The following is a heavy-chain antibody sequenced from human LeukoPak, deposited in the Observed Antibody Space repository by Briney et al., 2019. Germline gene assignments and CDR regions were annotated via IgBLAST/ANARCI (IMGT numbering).Heavy chain of an antibody. CDR2: IYSGGST. J-gene: IGHJ4*02. CDR1: GFTFRSYA. CDR3: ASAMGTPFDY. V-gene: IGHV3-53*01. Sequence: PGGSLRLSCAASGFTFRSYAMSWVRQAPGKGLEWVSVIYSGGSTYYADSVKGRFTISRDNSKNTLYLQMNSLRAEDTAVYYCASAMGTPFDYWGQGTLVTVSS. D-gene: IGHD1-14*01.